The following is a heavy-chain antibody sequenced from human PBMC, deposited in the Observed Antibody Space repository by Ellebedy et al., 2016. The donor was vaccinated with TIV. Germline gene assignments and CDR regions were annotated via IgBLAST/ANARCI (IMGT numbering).Heavy chain of an antibody. CDR2: ISGSASVT. Sequence: GESLKISCAVSGFTFSSYEMNWVRQAPGKGLEWVSYISGSASVTAYADSVKGRFTISRDNARTSLYLQMNSLRAEDTAVYYCARDLYYDSSGYTAFDIWGQGTMVTVSS. CDR1: GFTFSSYE. D-gene: IGHD3-22*01. J-gene: IGHJ3*02. CDR3: ARDLYYDSSGYTAFDI. V-gene: IGHV3-48*03.